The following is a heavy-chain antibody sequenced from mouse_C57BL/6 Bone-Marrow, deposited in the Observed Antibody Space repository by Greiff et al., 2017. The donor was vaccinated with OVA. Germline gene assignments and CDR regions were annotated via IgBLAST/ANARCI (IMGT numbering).Heavy chain of an antibody. Sequence: EVQVVESGGGLVKPGGSLKLSCAASGFTFSSYTMSWVRQTPEKRLEWVATISGGGGNTYYPDSVKGRFTISRDNAKNTLYLQMSSLRSEDTALYYCARDYYGSSPLWYFDVWGTGTTVTVSS. D-gene: IGHD1-1*01. CDR1: GFTFSSYT. CDR3: ARDYYGSSPLWYFDV. V-gene: IGHV5-9*01. J-gene: IGHJ1*03. CDR2: ISGGGGNT.